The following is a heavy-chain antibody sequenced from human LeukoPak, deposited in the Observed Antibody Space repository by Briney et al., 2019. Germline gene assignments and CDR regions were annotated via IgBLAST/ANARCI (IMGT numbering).Heavy chain of an antibody. D-gene: IGHD6-6*01. CDR1: GYTFTGYY. J-gene: IGHJ4*02. CDR3: ARDSSSRVLYYFDY. CDR2: INPNSGGT. V-gene: IGHV1-2*02. Sequence: ASVKVSCKASGYTFTGYYMHWVRQAPGQGLEWMGWINPNSGGTNYARKFQGRVTMTRDTSISTAYMELSRLRSDDTAVYYCARDSSSRVLYYFDYWGQGTLVTVSS.